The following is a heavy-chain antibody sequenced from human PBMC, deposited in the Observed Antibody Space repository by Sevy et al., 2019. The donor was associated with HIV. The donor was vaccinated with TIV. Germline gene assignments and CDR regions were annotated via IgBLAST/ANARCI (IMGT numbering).Heavy chain of an antibody. CDR2: FDPEDGET. CDR1: GYTLTELS. D-gene: IGHD1-26*01. J-gene: IGHJ4*02. V-gene: IGHV1-24*01. CDR3: ATALWELHRPADY. Sequence: ASVKVSCKVSGYTLTELSMHWVRQAPGKGLEWMGGFDPEDGETIYAQKFQGRVTMTEGTSTDTAYMELSSLRSEDTAVYYCATALWELHRPADYWGQGTLVTVSS.